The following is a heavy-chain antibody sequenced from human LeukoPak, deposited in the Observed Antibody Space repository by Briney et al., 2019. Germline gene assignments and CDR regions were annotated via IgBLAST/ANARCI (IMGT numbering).Heavy chain of an antibody. CDR2: LNWNGDNT. CDR1: GFTFDDYG. Sequence: GGSLRLSCAASGFTFDDYGMSWVRQAPGKGLEWVSGLNWNGDNTGYADSVKGRFTISRDNAKNSLYLQMNSLRAENTALYYCARDRYYGSGSQKPFDYWGQGTLVTVSS. J-gene: IGHJ4*02. CDR3: ARDRYYGSGSQKPFDY. D-gene: IGHD3-10*01. V-gene: IGHV3-20*04.